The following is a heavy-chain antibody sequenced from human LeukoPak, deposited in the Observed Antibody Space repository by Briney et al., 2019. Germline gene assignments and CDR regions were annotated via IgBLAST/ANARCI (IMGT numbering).Heavy chain of an antibody. CDR3: AREGSTMIVVVYDAFDI. CDR1: GFTFSSYW. V-gene: IGHV3-7*01. J-gene: IGHJ3*02. Sequence: GGSLRLSCAASGFTFSSYWMSWVRQAPGKGLEWVANINKDGSGKYYVDSVKGRFTISRDNAKNSLYLQMNSLRAEDTAVYYCAREGSTMIVVVYDAFDIWGQGTMVTVSS. D-gene: IGHD3-22*01. CDR2: INKDGSGK.